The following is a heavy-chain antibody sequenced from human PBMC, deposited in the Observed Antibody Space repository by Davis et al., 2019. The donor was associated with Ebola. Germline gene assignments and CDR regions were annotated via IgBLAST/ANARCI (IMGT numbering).Heavy chain of an antibody. Sequence: AASVKVSCKASGYTFTSYAMHWVRQAPGQRLEWMGWINAGNGNTKYSQKLQGRVTMTTDTSTSTAYLELRSLRSDDTAVYYCARVGYYYDSSGYTYYYYYGMDVWGQGTTVTVSS. V-gene: IGHV1-3*01. D-gene: IGHD3-22*01. J-gene: IGHJ6*02. CDR3: ARVGYYYDSSGYTYYYYYGMDV. CDR1: GYTFTSYA. CDR2: INAGNGNT.